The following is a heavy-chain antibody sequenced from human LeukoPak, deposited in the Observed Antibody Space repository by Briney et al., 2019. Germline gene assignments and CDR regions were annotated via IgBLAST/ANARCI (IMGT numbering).Heavy chain of an antibody. CDR2: ISSSSSYI. Sequence: GGSLRLSCAASGFTFSSYSMNWVRQAPGKGLEWVSSISSSSSYIYYADSEKGRFTISRDNAKNSLYLQMNSLRAEDTAVYYCARDLVPDRGVATWFDPWGQGTLVTVSS. V-gene: IGHV3-21*01. D-gene: IGHD3-10*01. J-gene: IGHJ5*02. CDR3: ARDLVPDRGVATWFDP. CDR1: GFTFSSYS.